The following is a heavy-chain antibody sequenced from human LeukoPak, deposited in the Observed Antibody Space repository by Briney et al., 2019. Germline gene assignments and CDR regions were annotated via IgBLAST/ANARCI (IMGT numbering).Heavy chain of an antibody. D-gene: IGHD2-15*01. J-gene: IGHJ3*02. CDR1: GFTFSSYW. CDR2: IKQDVGEK. Sequence: GASLRLSCAASGFTFSSYWMSWFRQAPGKGLEWLASIKQDVGEKFYGDSVTGRLTISRDKVKKSLYLQMNSVRAEETGVYDCERGLRRVDAFDIWGQGTMVTVSS. V-gene: IGHV3-7*01. CDR3: ERGLRRVDAFDI.